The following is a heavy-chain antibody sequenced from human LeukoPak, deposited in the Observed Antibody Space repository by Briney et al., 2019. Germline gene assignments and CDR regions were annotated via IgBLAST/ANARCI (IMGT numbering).Heavy chain of an antibody. J-gene: IGHJ4*02. Sequence: SVKVSCKASGYTFTYRYLHWVRQAPGHALEWVGWITPFNGNTNYAQKFQDRVTITRDRSMSTAYMELSSLRSEDTAMYYCAVSVEMATIGLDYWGQGTLVTVSS. V-gene: IGHV1-45*02. CDR3: AVSVEMATIGLDY. CDR1: GYTFTYRY. CDR2: ITPFNGNT. D-gene: IGHD5-24*01.